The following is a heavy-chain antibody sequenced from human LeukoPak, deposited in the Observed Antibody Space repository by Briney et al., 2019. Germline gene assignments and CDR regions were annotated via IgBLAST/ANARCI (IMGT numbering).Heavy chain of an antibody. CDR3: ARPREASRPWAFDI. D-gene: IGHD2-21*01. CDR2: ISAYNGNT. CDR1: GYTLTSYG. Sequence: ASVKVSCKASGYTLTSYGISWVRQAPGQGLEWMGWISAYNGNTNYAQKLQGRVTMTTDTSTSTAYMELRSLRSNDTAVYYCARPREASRPWAFDIWGQGTMVTVSS. J-gene: IGHJ3*02. V-gene: IGHV1-18*01.